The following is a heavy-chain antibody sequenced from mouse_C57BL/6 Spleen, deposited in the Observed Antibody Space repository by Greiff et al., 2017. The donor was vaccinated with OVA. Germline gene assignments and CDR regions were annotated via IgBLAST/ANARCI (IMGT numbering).Heavy chain of an antibody. CDR2: ISDGGSYT. Sequence: DVMLVESGGGLVKPGGSLKLSCAASGFTFSSYAMSWVRQTPEKRLEWVATISDGGSYTYYPDNVKGRFTISRDNAKNNLYLQMSQLKSEDTAMYYCARETNYYGRDYAMDYWGQGTSVTVSS. D-gene: IGHD1-1*01. J-gene: IGHJ4*01. CDR1: GFTFSSYA. CDR3: ARETNYYGRDYAMDY. V-gene: IGHV5-4*01.